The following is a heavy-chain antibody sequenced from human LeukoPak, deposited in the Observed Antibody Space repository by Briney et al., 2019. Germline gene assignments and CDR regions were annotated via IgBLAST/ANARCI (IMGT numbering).Heavy chain of an antibody. CDR1: GGSISSYY. D-gene: IGHD1-26*01. Sequence: SETLSLTCTVSGGSISSYYWSWIRQPPGKGLEWIGYIYYSGSTNYNPSLKSRVTISVDTSKNQFSLKLSSVTAADTAVYYCVRVGWDDAFDIWGQGTMVTVSS. V-gene: IGHV4-59*01. CDR3: VRVGWDDAFDI. J-gene: IGHJ3*02. CDR2: IYYSGST.